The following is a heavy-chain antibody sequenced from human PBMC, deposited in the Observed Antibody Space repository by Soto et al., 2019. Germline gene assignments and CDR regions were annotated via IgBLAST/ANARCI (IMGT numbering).Heavy chain of an antibody. V-gene: IGHV3-74*01. CDR2: IKGDGTKT. CDR1: GFTFSNFW. D-gene: IGHD5-12*01. J-gene: IGHJ4*02. Sequence: EVQLVESGGGLVQPGGSLRLSCAASGFTFSNFWIHWVRQVPGKGLVWVSRIKGDGTKTDYAASVKGRFTISRDNDKHTLFLQMNSLRADDTAVYYCARGLSGYYGFDSWGQGTLVTVSS. CDR3: ARGLSGYYGFDS.